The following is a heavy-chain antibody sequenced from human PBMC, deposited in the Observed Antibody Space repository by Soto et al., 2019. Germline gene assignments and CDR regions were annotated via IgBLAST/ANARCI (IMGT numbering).Heavy chain of an antibody. V-gene: IGHV3-73*01. CDR3: TSSTNYDFWSGYYDPTDYYYYYGMDV. J-gene: IGHJ6*02. D-gene: IGHD3-3*01. CDR1: GFTFSGSA. Sequence: PGGSLRLSCAASGFTFSGSAMHWVRQASGKGLEWVGRIRSKANSYATAYAASVKGRFTISRDDSKNTAYLQMNSLKTEDTAVYYCTSSTNYDFWSGYYDPTDYYYYYGMDVWGQGTTVTVSS. CDR2: IRSKANSYAT.